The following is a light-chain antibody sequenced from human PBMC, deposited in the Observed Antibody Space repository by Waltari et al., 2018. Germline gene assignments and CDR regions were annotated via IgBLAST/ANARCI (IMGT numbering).Light chain of an antibody. CDR3: QSVDSTDSYPV. Sequence: SNALTQPPSVSVFPGQTARITCSADALADEYAYWYQQKPGQAPVMIIYKDNERPSGIPDRFSGSSSGTTVTLTISAVQAEDEADYFCQSVDSTDSYPVFGGGTKLTVL. CDR2: KDN. J-gene: IGLJ2*01. CDR1: ALADEY. V-gene: IGLV3-25*03.